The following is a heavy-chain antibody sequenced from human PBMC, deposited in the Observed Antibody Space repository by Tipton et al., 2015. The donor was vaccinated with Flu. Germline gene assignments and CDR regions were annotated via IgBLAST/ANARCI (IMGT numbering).Heavy chain of an antibody. D-gene: IGHD3-10*01. V-gene: IGHV1-46*01. Sequence: QSGPEVKKPGASVRISCTASGYTFTNYNMHWVRQAPGQGPEWMGIIYPSGGGTTYAQRFQGRVTLTRDKSTSTVYMELSSLRSADTAFYYCARDRGFGAYTFDYWGQGTLVTVAS. CDR3: ARDRGFGAYTFDY. CDR1: GYTFTNYN. J-gene: IGHJ4*02. CDR2: IYPSGGGT.